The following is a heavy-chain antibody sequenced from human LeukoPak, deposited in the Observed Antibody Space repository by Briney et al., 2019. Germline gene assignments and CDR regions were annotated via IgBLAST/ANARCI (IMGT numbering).Heavy chain of an antibody. CDR1: GYTFTGYY. V-gene: IGHV1-18*04. J-gene: IGHJ4*02. Sequence: ASVKVSCKASGYTFTGYYMHWVRQAPGQGLEWLGWISPYNGNTNYAQKLQDRVTMTTDTSTSTAYMELRSLRSDDTAVYYCARRAVSGNSFDYWGQGTLVTVSS. CDR3: ARRAVSGNSFDY. D-gene: IGHD6-19*01. CDR2: ISPYNGNT.